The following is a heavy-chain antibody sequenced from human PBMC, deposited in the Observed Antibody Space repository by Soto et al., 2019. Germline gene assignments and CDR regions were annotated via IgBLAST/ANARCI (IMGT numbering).Heavy chain of an antibody. CDR3: AKSEYFDSMTGHFGPIDS. J-gene: IGHJ4*02. CDR2: ISPDGSTK. V-gene: IGHV3-30-3*01. Sequence: HPGGSLRLSCAASGFIFSRSPVSWVRQAPGRGLQWVAIISPDGSTKYYADSVKGRFRISTSLYLEMDSLRPQDTAVYYCAKSEYFDSMTGHFGPIDSWGQGTPVTVSS. D-gene: IGHD3-9*01. CDR1: GFIFSRSP.